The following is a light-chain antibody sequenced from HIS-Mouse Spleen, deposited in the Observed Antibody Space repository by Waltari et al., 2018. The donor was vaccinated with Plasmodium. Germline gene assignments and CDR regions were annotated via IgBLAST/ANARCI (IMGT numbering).Light chain of an antibody. J-gene: IGKJ3*01. CDR2: GAS. Sequence: PGERATLSCRASQSVSSNLAWYQQKPGQAPRLLIYGASTRATGIPARFSGSGSGSEFTLTISSLQSEDFTVYYCQQYNNWSFTFGPGTKVDIK. CDR3: QQYNNWSFT. CDR1: QSVSSN. V-gene: IGKV3-15*01.